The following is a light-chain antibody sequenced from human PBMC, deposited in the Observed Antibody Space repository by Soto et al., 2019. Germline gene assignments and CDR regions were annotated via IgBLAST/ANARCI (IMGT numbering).Light chain of an antibody. CDR1: QSISRS. J-gene: IGKJ2*01. V-gene: IGKV3-15*01. Sequence: EIVLPKSPAILSVSPGARATLSCRASQSISRSLAWYQQKPGQAPRLLISDASTRATGIPARFSGSGSGTEFTLTISSLQSEDFALYYCHQYNSWPPGTFGQGT. CDR2: DAS. CDR3: HQYNSWPPGT.